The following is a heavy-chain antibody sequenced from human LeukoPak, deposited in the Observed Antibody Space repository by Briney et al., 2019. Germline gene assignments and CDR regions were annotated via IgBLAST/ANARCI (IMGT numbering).Heavy chain of an antibody. CDR3: ARDYYDSSGYYRY. D-gene: IGHD3-22*01. Sequence: ASVKVSCKASGYTFTSYGISWVRQAPGQGLEWMGWISAYNGNTNYAQKLQGRVTTTTDTSTSTACMELRSLRSDDTAVYYCARDYYDSSGYYRYWGQGTLVTVSS. V-gene: IGHV1-18*01. CDR2: ISAYNGNT. CDR1: GYTFTSYG. J-gene: IGHJ4*02.